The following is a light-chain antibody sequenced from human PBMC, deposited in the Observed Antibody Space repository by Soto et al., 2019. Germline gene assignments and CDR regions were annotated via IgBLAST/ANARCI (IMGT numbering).Light chain of an antibody. J-gene: IGLJ1*01. CDR3: SSYENNNIYF. CDR1: SSDVGSYNL. CDR2: AGT. Sequence: QSALTQPASVSGSPGQSITISCTGTSSDVGSYNLVSWYQQRPGKAPKLIIYAGTKRPSGVSNRFSGSQPGNTASLTIFRPRAEDGLVYYCSSYENNNIYFFGPGTKLPV. V-gene: IGLV2-23*01.